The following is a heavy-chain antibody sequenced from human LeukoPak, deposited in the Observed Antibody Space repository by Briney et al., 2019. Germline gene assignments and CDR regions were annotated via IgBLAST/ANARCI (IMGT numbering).Heavy chain of an antibody. CDR2: IYYSGST. CDR1: DGSISSSSYY. D-gene: IGHD2-15*01. V-gene: IGHV4-39*07. J-gene: IGHJ3*02. Sequence: PSETLSLTCTVSDGSISSSSYYWGWIRQPPGKGLEWIGSIYYSGSTYYNPSLKSRVTISVDTSKNQFSLKLSSVTAADTAVYYCARDFRDIVVVVAATNAFDIWGQGTMVTVSS. CDR3: ARDFRDIVVVVAATNAFDI.